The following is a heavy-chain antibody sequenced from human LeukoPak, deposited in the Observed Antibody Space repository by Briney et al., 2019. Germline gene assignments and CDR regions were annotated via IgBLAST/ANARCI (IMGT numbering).Heavy chain of an antibody. CDR2: IYSGGST. D-gene: IGHD6-13*01. Sequence: PGGSLRLSCAASGFTVSSNYMSWVRQAPGKGLEWVSVIYSGGSTYYADSVKGRFTISRDNSKNTLYLQMNSLRAEDTAVYYCAKDLLISRIAAAGPFDSWGQGTLVTVSS. CDR1: GFTVSSNY. V-gene: IGHV3-53*01. CDR3: AKDLLISRIAAAGPFDS. J-gene: IGHJ4*02.